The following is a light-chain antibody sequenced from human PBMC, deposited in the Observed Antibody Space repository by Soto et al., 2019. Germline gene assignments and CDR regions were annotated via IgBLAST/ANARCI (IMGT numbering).Light chain of an antibody. CDR3: QQYHTWPIT. V-gene: IGKV3-11*01. Sequence: EIVLTQSPATVSLSPGERATLSCWASQSLSSYLAWYQQKPGQAPRLLIYDASNRANGIPARFTGSGSGTDFTLTISSLEPEDFAVYYCQQYHTWPITFGGGTKVEIK. CDR1: QSLSSY. CDR2: DAS. J-gene: IGKJ4*01.